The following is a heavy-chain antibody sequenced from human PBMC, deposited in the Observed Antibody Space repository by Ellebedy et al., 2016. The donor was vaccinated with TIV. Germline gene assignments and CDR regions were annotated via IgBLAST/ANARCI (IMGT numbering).Heavy chain of an antibody. J-gene: IGHJ5*02. CDR2: RYFSGGT. Sequence: MPSETLSLTCTVSGGSISGYYWGWIRQPPGKGLEWIGYRYFSGGTNSNPSLQSRVTMSVDTSANEFSLSLRSVTAADTAVYYCGRVVDKYADGKFGRWFDPWGQGILVTVAS. CDR3: GRVVDKYADGKFGRWFDP. D-gene: IGHD1-26*01. CDR1: GGSISGYY. V-gene: IGHV4-59*01.